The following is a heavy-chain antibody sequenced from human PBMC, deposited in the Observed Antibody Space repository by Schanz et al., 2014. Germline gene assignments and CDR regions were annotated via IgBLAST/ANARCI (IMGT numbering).Heavy chain of an antibody. CDR2: IRSSSTPI. V-gene: IGHV3-48*01. CDR3: AASSGWHPSTDY. J-gene: IGHJ4*02. Sequence: EVQLLESGGGLVQPGGSLRLSCATSGFSFSSYAINWVRQAPGKGPEWVSYIRSSSTPIYYADSVKGRFTISRDNAKNSLYLQMNSLRVEDTAVYYCAASSGWHPSTDYWGQGTLVTVSS. CDR1: GFSFSSYA. D-gene: IGHD6-19*01.